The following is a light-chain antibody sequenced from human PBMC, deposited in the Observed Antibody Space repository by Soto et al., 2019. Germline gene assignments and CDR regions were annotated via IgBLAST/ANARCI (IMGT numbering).Light chain of an antibody. V-gene: IGLV2-8*01. J-gene: IGLJ3*02. CDR2: EVN. CDR1: SSDVGGYNY. CDR3: GSYAGTTKAV. Sequence: QSVLTQPPSASGSPGQSVTISCSGTSSDVGGYNYVSWYQQQPGKAPKLMIYEVNKRPSGVPDRFSGSKSGNTASLTVSGLQADDEADYYCGSYAGTTKAVFGGGTQLTVL.